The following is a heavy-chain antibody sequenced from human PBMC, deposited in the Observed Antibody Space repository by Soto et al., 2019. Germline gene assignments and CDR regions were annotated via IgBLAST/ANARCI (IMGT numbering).Heavy chain of an antibody. Sequence: QVQLVQSGAEVKKPGSSVKVSCKASGGTFVGSAISWVRQAPGQGLEWMGGIITTFGTPTYAQKFQGRVTIIADKSTSTAYMELSSLRSEDTAVYYCAVGGDYGENYYYYGMDVWGQGTTATVSS. CDR3: AVGGDYGENYYYYGMDV. CDR1: GGTFVGSA. D-gene: IGHD4-17*01. V-gene: IGHV1-69*06. CDR2: IITTFGTP. J-gene: IGHJ6*02.